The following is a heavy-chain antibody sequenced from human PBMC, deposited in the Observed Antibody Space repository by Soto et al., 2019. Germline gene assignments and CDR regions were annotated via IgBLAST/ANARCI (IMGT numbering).Heavy chain of an antibody. Sequence: QTGGSLRLSCAASGFTFSSYAMHWVRQAPGKGLEWVAVISYDGSNKYYADSVKGRFTISRDNSKNTLYLQMNSLRAEDTAVYYCARKERATFAFDIWGQGTMVTVSS. CDR2: ISYDGSNK. J-gene: IGHJ3*02. D-gene: IGHD1-26*01. CDR1: GFTFSSYA. CDR3: ARKERATFAFDI. V-gene: IGHV3-30-3*01.